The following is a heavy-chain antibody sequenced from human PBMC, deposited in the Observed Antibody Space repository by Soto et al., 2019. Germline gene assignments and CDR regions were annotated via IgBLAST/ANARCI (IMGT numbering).Heavy chain of an antibody. J-gene: IGHJ5*02. D-gene: IGHD5-18*01. CDR1: GGSISPYY. V-gene: IGHV4-59*12. CDR3: AKDSGYNYGYFRWFDP. Sequence: PSETLSLTCTVSGGSISPYYWSWIRQSPGQGLEWIGYIYYNGKATYNPSLKSRVTISLDTSKSQFSLKLTSVTAADTAVYYCAKDSGYNYGYFRWFDPWGQGTLVTVSS. CDR2: IYYNGKA.